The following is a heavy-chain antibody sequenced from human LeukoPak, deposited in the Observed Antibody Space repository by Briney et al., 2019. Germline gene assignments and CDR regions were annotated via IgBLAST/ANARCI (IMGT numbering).Heavy chain of an antibody. V-gene: IGHV1-18*01. CDR2: ISAYNGNT. CDR1: GYTFTSYG. D-gene: IGHD3-10*01. Sequence: ASVKVSCKASGYTFTSYGISWVGQAPGQGREWMGWISAYNGNTNYAQKLQGRVTMTTDTSTSTAYMELRSLRSDDTAVYYCARQITMVRGPTYYYYYMDVWGKGTTVTVSS. J-gene: IGHJ6*03. CDR3: ARQITMVRGPTYYYYYMDV.